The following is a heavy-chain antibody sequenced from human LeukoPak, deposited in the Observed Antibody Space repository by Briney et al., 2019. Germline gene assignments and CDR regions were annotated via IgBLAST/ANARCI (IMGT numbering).Heavy chain of an antibody. V-gene: IGHV3-7*01. CDR1: GITFSSYW. J-gene: IGHJ4*02. D-gene: IGHD4-17*01. CDR2: IKQDGSEK. Sequence: PGGSLRLSCAASGITFSSYWMSWVRQAPGKGLGWVANIKQDGSEKYYVDSVKGRFTISRGNAKNSLYLQMNSLRAEDTAVYYCARVTTTVTTFDYWGQGTLVTVSS. CDR3: ARVTTTVTTFDY.